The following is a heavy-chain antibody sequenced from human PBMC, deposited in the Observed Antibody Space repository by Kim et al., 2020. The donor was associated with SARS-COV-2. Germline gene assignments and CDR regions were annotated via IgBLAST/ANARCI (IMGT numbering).Heavy chain of an antibody. Sequence: SGDPTYYAESMKGRYPISRDNSKNTLYLQIDSLTAEDTALYFCANLKGNYWSPGTLVTASS. CDR2: SGDPT. CDR3: ANLKGNY. J-gene: IGHJ4*02. V-gene: IGHV3-23*01.